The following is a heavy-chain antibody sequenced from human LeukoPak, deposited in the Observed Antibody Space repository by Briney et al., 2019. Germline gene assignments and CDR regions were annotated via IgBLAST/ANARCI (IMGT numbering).Heavy chain of an antibody. J-gene: IGHJ4*02. Sequence: SETLSLTCAVYGGSFSGYYWSWIRRPPGKGLEWTGEINHSGSTNYNPSLKSRVTISVDTSKNQFSLKLSSVTAADTAVYYCARGVSGYYFSYFDYWGQGTLVTVSS. CDR3: ARGVSGYYFSYFDY. CDR2: INHSGST. CDR1: GGSFSGYY. D-gene: IGHD3-22*01. V-gene: IGHV4-34*01.